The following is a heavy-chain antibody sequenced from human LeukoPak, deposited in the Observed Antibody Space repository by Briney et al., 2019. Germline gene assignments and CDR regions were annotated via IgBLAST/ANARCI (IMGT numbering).Heavy chain of an antibody. J-gene: IGHJ5*02. CDR1: GFTFSSYA. Sequence: GGSLRLSCAASGFTFSSYAMSWVRQAPGKGLEWVSAISGSGGSTYYADSVKGRFTISRDNSKNTLYLQMNSLRAEGTAVYYCAKVSVQPGYSSGWSINWFDPWGQGTLVTVSS. D-gene: IGHD6-19*01. CDR2: ISGSGGST. CDR3: AKVSVQPGYSSGWSINWFDP. V-gene: IGHV3-23*01.